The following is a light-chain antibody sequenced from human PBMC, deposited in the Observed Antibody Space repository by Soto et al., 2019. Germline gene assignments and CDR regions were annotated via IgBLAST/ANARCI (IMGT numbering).Light chain of an antibody. V-gene: IGLV2-14*03. CDR1: SSDVGGYDF. CDR2: DVS. CDR3: SSYTRSWTRV. Sequence: QYALTQPASMSGSPGQSITISCIGTSSDVGGYDFVSWYQHHPGEAPKLMIYDVSYRPSGVSSRFSGSKSGNTASLTISGLQAEDDADYYFSSYTRSWTRVFGGGTKLTVL. J-gene: IGLJ3*02.